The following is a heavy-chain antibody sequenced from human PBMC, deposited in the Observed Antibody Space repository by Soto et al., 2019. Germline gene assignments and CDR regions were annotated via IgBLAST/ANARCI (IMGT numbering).Heavy chain of an antibody. CDR2: ISYDGSNK. Sequence: GGSLRLSCAASGFTFSSYAMHWVRQAPGKGLEWVAVISYDGSNKYYADSVKGRFTISRDNSENTLYLQMNSLRAEDTAVYYCARVTPTYYDFWSGYMGGWSPRRDYYGMDVWGQGTTVTVSS. J-gene: IGHJ6*02. CDR1: GFTFSSYA. V-gene: IGHV3-30-3*01. CDR3: ARVTPTYYDFWSGYMGGWSPRRDYYGMDV. D-gene: IGHD3-3*01.